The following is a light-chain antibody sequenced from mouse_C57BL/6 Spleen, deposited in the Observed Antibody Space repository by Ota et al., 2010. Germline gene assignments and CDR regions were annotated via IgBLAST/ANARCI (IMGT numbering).Light chain of an antibody. CDR2: WTS. CDR1: QDVGTA. J-gene: IGKJ1*01. Sequence: DIVMTQSHKFMSTSVGDRVSITCKASQDVGTAVAWYQQKPGQSPKLLLYWTSTRHTGVPDRFTGSGSGTDYSLTISNVQAEDLALYYCQQHYSTPPWTFGGGTKLEIK. V-gene: IGKV6-25*01. CDR3: QQHYSTPPWT.